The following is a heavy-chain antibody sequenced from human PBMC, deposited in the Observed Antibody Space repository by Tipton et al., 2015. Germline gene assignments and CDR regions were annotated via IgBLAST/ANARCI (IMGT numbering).Heavy chain of an antibody. D-gene: IGHD1-1*01. J-gene: IGHJ2*01. V-gene: IGHV4-59*01. Sequence: TLSLTCSLSGGSFYTYYGTWIRQPPGQGLEWIGFVDYTGTTSYNPSLQSRVTISADTSKNQLSLNLNSVTAADTAVYFCAREVWNDLFYFDLWGRGTLVTVSS. CDR1: GGSFYTYY. CDR2: VDYTGTT. CDR3: AREVWNDLFYFDL.